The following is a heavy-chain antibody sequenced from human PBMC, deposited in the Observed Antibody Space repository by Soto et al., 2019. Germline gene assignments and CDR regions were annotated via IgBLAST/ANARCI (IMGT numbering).Heavy chain of an antibody. CDR1: GYTFTGYY. Sequence: GASVKVSCRASGYTFTGYYIHWVRQAPGQGLEWMGWINPNSGGTNYAQKFQGWVTMTRDTSISTAYMELSRLRSDDTAVYYCALLWFGELRKNAFDIWGQGTMVTV. V-gene: IGHV1-2*04. CDR2: INPNSGGT. D-gene: IGHD3-10*01. CDR3: ALLWFGELRKNAFDI. J-gene: IGHJ3*02.